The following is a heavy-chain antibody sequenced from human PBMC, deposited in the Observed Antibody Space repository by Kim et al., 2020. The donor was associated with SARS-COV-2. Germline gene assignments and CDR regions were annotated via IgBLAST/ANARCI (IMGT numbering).Heavy chain of an antibody. Sequence: SVKVSCKASGGTVSNYAVNWVRQAPGQGLEWMGRILPMVDIPNYARNFQGRLTTTADKSTSTAYMELTGLTSADTAVYYCARGGQVVIDGRVSLTPYDHWGQGALVTVSS. D-gene: IGHD2-21*01. J-gene: IGHJ5*02. CDR3: ARGGQVVIDGRVSLTPYDH. CDR2: ILPMVDIP. V-gene: IGHV1-69*04. CDR1: GGTVSNYA.